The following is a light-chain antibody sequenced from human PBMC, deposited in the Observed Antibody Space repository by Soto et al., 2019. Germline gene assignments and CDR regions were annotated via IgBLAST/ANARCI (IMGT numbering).Light chain of an antibody. CDR3: SSYAGSSTSGW. CDR1: SSDVGSYNL. Sequence: QSALTQPASVSGSPGQSITISCTGTSSDVGSYNLVSWYQQHPGKAPKLMIYEVSKRPSGVSNRFSGSKSGNTASLTISGLQAEDEADYSCSSYAGSSTSGWFGGGPSSPS. V-gene: IGLV2-23*02. CDR2: EVS. J-gene: IGLJ3*02.